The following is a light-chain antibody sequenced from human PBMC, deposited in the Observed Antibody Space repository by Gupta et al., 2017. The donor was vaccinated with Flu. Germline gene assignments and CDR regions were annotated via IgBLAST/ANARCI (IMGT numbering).Light chain of an antibody. Sequence: QSALTQPASVSGSPGQSITISCTGTSSDVGSDNLVSWYQQHPGKAPKLMLYEGSKRPSGVSNRFSGSQSGNTASLTISGLQAEDEADYYCCSYAGSGLYVFGTGTKVTVL. CDR2: EGS. CDR3: CSYAGSGLYV. CDR1: SSDVGSDNL. J-gene: IGLJ1*01. V-gene: IGLV2-23*01.